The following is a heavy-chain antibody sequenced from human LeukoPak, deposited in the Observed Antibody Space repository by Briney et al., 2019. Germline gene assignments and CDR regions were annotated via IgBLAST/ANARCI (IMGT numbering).Heavy chain of an antibody. Sequence: GGSLRLSCAASGFTFSSYSMNWVRQAPGKGLEWVSSISSSSSYIYYADSVKGRFTISRDKAKNSLYLQMNSLRAEDTAVYYCASGGIAARFDYWGQGTLVTVSS. J-gene: IGHJ4*02. V-gene: IGHV3-21*01. CDR1: GFTFSSYS. D-gene: IGHD6-6*01. CDR2: ISSSSSYI. CDR3: ASGGIAARFDY.